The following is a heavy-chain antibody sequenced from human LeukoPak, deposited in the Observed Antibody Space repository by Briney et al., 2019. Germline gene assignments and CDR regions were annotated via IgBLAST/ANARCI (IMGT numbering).Heavy chain of an antibody. CDR1: GYSFSSYG. V-gene: IGHV1-18*04. Sequence: ASVKLSCNASGYSFSSYGISCLRQAPGQGLEWIVWSIAYNGNTNYAQQLQGRVTITADTSTSTAYMELRSLRSDDTAVYYCARVDPQEQDYFDYWGQGTMVTVSS. CDR3: ARVDPQEQDYFDY. CDR2: SIAYNGNT. D-gene: IGHD1-26*01. J-gene: IGHJ4*02.